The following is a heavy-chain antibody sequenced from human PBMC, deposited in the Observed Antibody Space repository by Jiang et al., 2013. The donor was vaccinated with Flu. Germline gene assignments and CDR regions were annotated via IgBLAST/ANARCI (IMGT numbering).Heavy chain of an antibody. D-gene: IGHD3-10*01. CDR2: ISHTGTT. CDR1: GYSISSGYY. CDR3: ATTTGN. V-gene: IGHV4-38-2*02. J-gene: IGHJ4*02. Sequence: VKPSETLSLICTVSGYSISSGYYWGWVRQPPGKGLEWIGSISHTGTTYYNPSLQTRLTISLDTSKNQFSLMLTSVTAADTAVYYCATTTGNWGQGTLVTVSS.